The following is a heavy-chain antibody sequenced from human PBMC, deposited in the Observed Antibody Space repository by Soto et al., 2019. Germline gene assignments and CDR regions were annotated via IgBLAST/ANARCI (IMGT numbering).Heavy chain of an antibody. Sequence: QVQLLKSGAEVKKPGASVKVSCKASGYRFTTYGITWVRLAPGQGLEWLGGISTYNGNTDYAQNLQDRVTMNTETSTSKAYMEVTSLTSDDTTVYYCARGLGTNGLDVWGQGTTVTVSS. V-gene: IGHV1-18*04. CDR3: ARGLGTNGLDV. D-gene: IGHD7-27*01. CDR2: ISTYNGNT. J-gene: IGHJ6*02. CDR1: GYRFTTYG.